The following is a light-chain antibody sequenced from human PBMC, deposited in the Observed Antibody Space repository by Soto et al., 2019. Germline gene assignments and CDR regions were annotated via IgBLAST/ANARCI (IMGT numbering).Light chain of an antibody. Sequence: QSELTQPRSVSGSPGQSVTISCTGTSSDVGGYNYVSWYQQHPGKAPKLMIYDVGKRPSGVPDRFSGSKSGNTASLTISGLQAEDEADYYCCSYAGSYYVFGTGTKVTVL. V-gene: IGLV2-11*01. CDR3: CSYAGSYYV. CDR1: SSDVGGYNY. J-gene: IGLJ1*01. CDR2: DVG.